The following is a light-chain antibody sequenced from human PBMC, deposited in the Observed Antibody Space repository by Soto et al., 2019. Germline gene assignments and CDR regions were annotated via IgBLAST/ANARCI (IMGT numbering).Light chain of an antibody. V-gene: IGKV3-15*01. CDR2: GAS. J-gene: IGKJ1*01. CDR3: QQYNSWLWT. Sequence: IVMKQSPATLSVTPGEGATLSCRASQSVSSKLAWYQQKPGQAPRLLIYGASTRATGIPARFSGSGSGTEFTLIISSLQSEDSAVYYCQQYNSWLWTFGQGTKVDIK. CDR1: QSVSSK.